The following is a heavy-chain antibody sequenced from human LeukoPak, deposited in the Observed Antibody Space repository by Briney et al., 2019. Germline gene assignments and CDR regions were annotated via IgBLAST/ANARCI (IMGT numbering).Heavy chain of an antibody. CDR1: GFTFRSYG. J-gene: IGHJ3*02. CDR2: INSDGSST. Sequence: GGSLRLSCAASGFTFRSYGMHWVRQAPGKGLVWVSRINSDGSSTSYADSVKGRFTISRDNAKNTLYLQMNSLRAEDTAVYYCARDLDMTDAFDIWGQGTMVTVSS. D-gene: IGHD3/OR15-3a*01. CDR3: ARDLDMTDAFDI. V-gene: IGHV3-74*01.